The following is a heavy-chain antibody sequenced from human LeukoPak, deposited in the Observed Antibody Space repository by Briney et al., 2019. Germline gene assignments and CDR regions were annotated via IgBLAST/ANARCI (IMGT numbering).Heavy chain of an antibody. D-gene: IGHD3-16*01. CDR1: GGSISSSSYY. Sequence: SETLSLTCTVYGGSISSSSYYWGWIRQPPGKGLEWIGSIYYSGSTYYNPSLKSRVTISVDTSKNQFSLKLSSVTAADTAVYYCARAWVDQRPFFDYWGQGTLVTVSS. J-gene: IGHJ4*02. CDR3: ARAWVDQRPFFDY. V-gene: IGHV4-39*01. CDR2: IYYSGST.